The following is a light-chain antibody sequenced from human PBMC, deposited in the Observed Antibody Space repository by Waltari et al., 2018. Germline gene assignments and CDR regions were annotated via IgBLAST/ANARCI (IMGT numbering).Light chain of an antibody. J-gene: IGKJ2*01. Sequence: EIVMTQSPATLSVSPGERATLPCRASQSVSSNLAWYQQKPGQAPRLLIYGASTRATGIPARFSGSGSGTEFTLTISGLESDDFATYYCQQYDDWPPAYTFGQGTKLEIK. V-gene: IGKV3-15*01. CDR1: QSVSSN. CDR2: GAS. CDR3: QQYDDWPPAYT.